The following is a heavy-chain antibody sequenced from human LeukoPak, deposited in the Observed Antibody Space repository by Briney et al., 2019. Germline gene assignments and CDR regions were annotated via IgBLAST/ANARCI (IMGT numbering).Heavy chain of an antibody. Sequence: GGSLRLSCAASGFTFSSYAMHWVRQAPGKGLEWVAVISYDGSNKYYADSVKGRFTISRDNSKNTLYLQMNSLRAEDTAVYHCARDLVYSGGYYRLWPDPYYYYYGMDVWGQGTTVTVSS. CDR3: ARDLVYSGGYYRLWPDPYYYYYGMDV. J-gene: IGHJ6*02. CDR1: GFTFSSYA. CDR2: ISYDGSNK. D-gene: IGHD3-22*01. V-gene: IGHV3-30-3*01.